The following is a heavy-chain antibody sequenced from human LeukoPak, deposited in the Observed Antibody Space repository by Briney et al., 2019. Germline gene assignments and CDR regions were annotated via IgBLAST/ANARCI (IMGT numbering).Heavy chain of an antibody. CDR3: AKSVENISIFGVVSYGLDV. Sequence: PGGSLRLSCAASGFTFSSYAMSWVRQAPGKGLEWVSAISGSGGSTYYADSVKGRFTISRENSKNTLYLQMSSLGAEDAAVYYCAKSVENISIFGVVSYGLDVWGQGTTVTLSS. D-gene: IGHD3-3*01. V-gene: IGHV3-23*01. CDR2: ISGSGGST. J-gene: IGHJ6*02. CDR1: GFTFSSYA.